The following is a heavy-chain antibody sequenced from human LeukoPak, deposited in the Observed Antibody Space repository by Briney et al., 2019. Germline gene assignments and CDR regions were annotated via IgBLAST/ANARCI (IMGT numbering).Heavy chain of an antibody. J-gene: IGHJ4*02. CDR1: GGSISSGSYY. CDR3: ARDNPIAAAVDY. V-gene: IGHV4-61*02. D-gene: IGHD6-13*01. Sequence: PSQTQSLTCTVSGGSISSGSYYWSWIRQPAGKGLEWIGRIYTSGSTNYNPSLKSRVTISVDTSKNQFSLKLSSVTAADTAVYYCARDNPIAAAVDYWGQGTLVTVSS. CDR2: IYTSGST.